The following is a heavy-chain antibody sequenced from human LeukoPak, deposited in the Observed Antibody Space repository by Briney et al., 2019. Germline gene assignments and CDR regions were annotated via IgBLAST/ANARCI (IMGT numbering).Heavy chain of an antibody. D-gene: IGHD3-9*01. CDR1: GGTFSSYA. CDR3: ARVNDTLINAFDY. V-gene: IGHV1-69*13. Sequence: ASVKVSCKASGGTFSSYAISWVRQAPGQGLEWMGGIIPIFGTANYAQKFQGRVTITADESTSTAYMELSSLRSEDTAVYYCARVNDTLINAFDYWGQGTLVTVSS. CDR2: IIPIFGTA. J-gene: IGHJ4*02.